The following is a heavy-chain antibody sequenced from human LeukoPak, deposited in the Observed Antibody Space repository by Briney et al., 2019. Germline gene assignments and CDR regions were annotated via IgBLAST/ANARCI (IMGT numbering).Heavy chain of an antibody. CDR2: ISSSGSTI. V-gene: IGHV3-48*03. CDR1: GFTSSSYE. J-gene: IGHJ5*02. Sequence: GGSLRLSCAASGFTSSSYEMNWVRQAPGKRLEWVSYISSSGSTIYYADSVKGRFTISRDNAENSLYLQMNSLRAEDTAVYYCARVGGSGYYKNWFDPWGQGTLVTVSS. CDR3: ARVGGSGYYKNWFDP. D-gene: IGHD3-3*01.